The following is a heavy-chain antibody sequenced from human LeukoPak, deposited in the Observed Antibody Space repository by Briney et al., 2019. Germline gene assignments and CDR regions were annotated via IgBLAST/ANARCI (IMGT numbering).Heavy chain of an antibody. CDR3: ARVGSAAVDY. Sequence: GGSLRLSCTASGFTFSSYSMNWVRQAPGKGLEWVSSISSSSSYIYYADSVKGRFTISRDNAKNSLYLQMNSLRAEDTAVYYCARVGSAAVDYWGQGTLVTVSS. CDR1: GFTFSSYS. J-gene: IGHJ4*02. V-gene: IGHV3-21*01. CDR2: ISSSSSYI. D-gene: IGHD2-15*01.